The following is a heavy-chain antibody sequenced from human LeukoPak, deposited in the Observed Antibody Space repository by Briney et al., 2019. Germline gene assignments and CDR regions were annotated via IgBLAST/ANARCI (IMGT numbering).Heavy chain of an antibody. CDR1: GGSFSGYY. D-gene: IGHD3-3*01. Sequence: PSETLSLTCAVYGGSFSGYYWSWIRQPPGKGLEWIGEINHSGSTNYNPSLKSRVTISVDTSKNQFSLKLSSVTAADTAVYYCVFARGRRHTRYYYYGMDDWGQGTTVTVSS. J-gene: IGHJ6*02. CDR2: INHSGST. CDR3: VFARGRRHTRYYYYGMDD. V-gene: IGHV4-34*01.